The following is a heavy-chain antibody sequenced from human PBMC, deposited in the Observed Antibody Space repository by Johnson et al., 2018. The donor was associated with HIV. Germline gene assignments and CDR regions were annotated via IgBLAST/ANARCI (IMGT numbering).Heavy chain of an antibody. CDR3: AKGLAVAGTVGAFDI. D-gene: IGHD6-19*01. V-gene: IGHV3-15*01. CDR1: GFTFSNAW. CDR2: VKSNTDGGTI. Sequence: EKLVESGGGSVQSGGSLRVSCAASGFTFSNAWMSWVRQAPGKGLEWVGRVKSNTDGGTIDYAAAVKGRFIISRDYSKNTLYLQMNSLGAEDPAVYYCAKGLAVAGTVGAFDIWGQGTMVTVSS. J-gene: IGHJ3*02.